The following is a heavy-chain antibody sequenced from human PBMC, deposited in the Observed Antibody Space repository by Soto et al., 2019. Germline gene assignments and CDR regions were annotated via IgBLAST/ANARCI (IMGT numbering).Heavy chain of an antibody. CDR1: GFTFSTYT. V-gene: IGHV3-48*01. Sequence: GGSLRLSCAASGFTFSTYTMSWVRRAPGKGLEWVSDISSSSATLYYADSVKGRFTISRDNAKSSLYLQMNSLRAEDTAVYYCARGLWFGEVGLGYWGQGTLVTVSS. CDR3: ARGLWFGEVGLGY. CDR2: ISSSSATL. D-gene: IGHD3-10*01. J-gene: IGHJ4*02.